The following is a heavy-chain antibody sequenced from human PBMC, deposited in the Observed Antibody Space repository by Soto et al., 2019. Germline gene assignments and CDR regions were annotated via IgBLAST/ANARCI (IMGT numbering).Heavy chain of an antibody. J-gene: IGHJ4*02. Sequence: SLRLSCAASGFTFSSYAMHWVRQAPCKGLEWVAVISYDGSNKYYADSVKGRFTISRDNSKNTLYLQMNSLRAEDTAVYYCARDPRTIYYFDYWGQGTLVTVS. CDR2: ISYDGSNK. CDR3: ARDPRTIYYFDY. V-gene: IGHV3-30-3*01. CDR1: GFTFSSYA.